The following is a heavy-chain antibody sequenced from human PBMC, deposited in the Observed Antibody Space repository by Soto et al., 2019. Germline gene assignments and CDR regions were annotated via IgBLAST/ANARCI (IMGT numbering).Heavy chain of an antibody. Sequence: GGSLRLSCAASGFTFSSYGMHWVRQAPGKGLEWVAVIWYDGSNKYYADSVKGRFTISRDNSKNTLYLQMNSLRAEDTAVYYCARGGNTARGVVVTRNWFDPWGQGTLVTVSS. CDR2: IWYDGSNK. J-gene: IGHJ5*02. CDR1: GFTFSSYG. CDR3: ARGGNTARGVVVTRNWFDP. V-gene: IGHV3-33*01. D-gene: IGHD3-22*01.